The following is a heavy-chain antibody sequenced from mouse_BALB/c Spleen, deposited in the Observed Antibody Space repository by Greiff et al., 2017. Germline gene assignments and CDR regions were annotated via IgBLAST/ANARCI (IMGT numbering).Heavy chain of an antibody. V-gene: IGHV2-6-4*01. D-gene: IGHD1-1*01. Sequence: VQRVESGPGLVAPSQSLSITCTVSGFSLSRYSVHWVRQPPGKGLEWLGMIWGGGSTDYNSALKSRLSISKDNSKSQVFLKMNSLQTDDTAMYYCARNAEGYYGSSSYFDYWGQGTTLTVSS. CDR1: GFSLSRYS. J-gene: IGHJ2*01. CDR3: ARNAEGYYGSSSYFDY. CDR2: IWGGGST.